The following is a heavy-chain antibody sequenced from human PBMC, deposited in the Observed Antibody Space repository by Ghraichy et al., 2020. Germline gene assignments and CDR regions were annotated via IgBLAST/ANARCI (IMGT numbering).Heavy chain of an antibody. CDR3: TRAWVAVAGHNWFDP. V-gene: IGHV3-49*03. CDR2: IRSKAYGGTT. J-gene: IGHJ5*02. CDR1: GFTFGDYA. D-gene: IGHD6-19*01. Sequence: GESLNISCTASGFTFGDYAMSWFRQAPGKGLEWVGFIRSKAYGGTTEYAASVKGRFTISRDDSKSIAYLQMNSLKTEDTAVYYCTRAWVAVAGHNWFDPWGQGTLVTVSS.